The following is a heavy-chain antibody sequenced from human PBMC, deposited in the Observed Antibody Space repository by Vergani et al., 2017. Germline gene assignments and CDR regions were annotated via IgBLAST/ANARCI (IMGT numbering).Heavy chain of an antibody. D-gene: IGHD2-15*01. Sequence: QVQLVESGGGVVQPGRSLRLSCTSSGFTFSTYAMHWVRQAPGKGLEWVAIIYYDGSKKYYADSVKGRFTISRDNSRNTLDLLMSSLRAEDTAVYYCTLGYCSGGSCSSPDYWGQGTLVTVSS. CDR3: TLGYCSGGSCSSPDY. CDR2: IYYDGSKK. V-gene: IGHV3-33*01. CDR1: GFTFSTYA. J-gene: IGHJ4*02.